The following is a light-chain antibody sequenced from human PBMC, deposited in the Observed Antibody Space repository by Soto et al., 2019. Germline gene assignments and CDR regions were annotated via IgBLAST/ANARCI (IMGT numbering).Light chain of an antibody. J-gene: IGKJ1*01. CDR2: TAY. CDR1: QAISSW. CDR3: HQYHSFSWT. V-gene: IGKV1-5*03. Sequence: DIQMTQSPSTLSASVGDSVTITCRASQAISSWLAWYQQKPGKASKLLIYTAYRLENGVPARFSGSGSGTEFTLTITSLQPDDFATYYCHQYHSFSWTFGQGTKVEIK.